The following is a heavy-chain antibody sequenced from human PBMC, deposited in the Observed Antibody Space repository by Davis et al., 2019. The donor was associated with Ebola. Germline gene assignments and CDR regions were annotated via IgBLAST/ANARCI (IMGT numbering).Heavy chain of an antibody. CDR3: ARGHNYAHEN. CDR2: VILKSGAT. CDR1: GYTFTDYN. Sequence: ASVKVSCKASGYTFTDYNIHWMRQAPGQGLEWLGRVILKSGATNYAQKFQGRVTMTRDTSISTAYMELSSLRYDDTADYYCARGHNYAHENWGQGTLVTVSS. J-gene: IGHJ4*02. D-gene: IGHD4-11*01. V-gene: IGHV1-2*06.